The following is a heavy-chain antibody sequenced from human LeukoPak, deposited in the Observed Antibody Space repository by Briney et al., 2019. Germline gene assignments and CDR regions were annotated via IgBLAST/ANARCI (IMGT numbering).Heavy chain of an antibody. Sequence: SETLSLTCTVSGGSISNYYWSWIRQPPGKGLEWIGYFYNSGSTYYNPSLKSRVTISVDPSKNQFSLRLSSVTAADTAVYYCARGYYDISGYYYPNDYWGQGTLVTVSS. V-gene: IGHV4-59*01. J-gene: IGHJ4*02. D-gene: IGHD3-22*01. CDR2: FYNSGST. CDR3: ARGYYDISGYYYPNDY. CDR1: GGSISNYY.